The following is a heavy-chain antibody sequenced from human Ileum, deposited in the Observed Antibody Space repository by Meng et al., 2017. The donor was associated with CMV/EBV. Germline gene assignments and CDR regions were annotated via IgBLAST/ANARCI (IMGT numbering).Heavy chain of an antibody. CDR3: VGLLTGYYSHW. CDR1: GFTFSDCG. J-gene: IGHJ4*02. D-gene: IGHD3-9*01. Sequence: VRLLEAGGAAVRPGGSLGLSCAASGFTFSDCGMSWVRQAPGKGLEWISAVSGTGETTYYADSVKGRFAISRDNSKNTLYLQMNSLRADDTALYYCVGLLTGYYSHWWGQGTLVTVSS. V-gene: IGHV3-23*01. CDR2: VSGTGETT.